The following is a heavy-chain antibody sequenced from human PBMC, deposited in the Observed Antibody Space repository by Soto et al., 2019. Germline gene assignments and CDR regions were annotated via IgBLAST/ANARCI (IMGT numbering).Heavy chain of an antibody. CDR3: SRERDSSSGNWFDP. D-gene: IGHD6-6*01. Sequence: QLQLQESGSGLVKPSQTLSLTCAVSGGSISSGGYSWRWIRQPPGKGLEWIGYLYHSGSTYYNPSLKSRVTISVDRSKNQFSLKLSSVTAADTAVYYCSRERDSSSGNWFDPWGQGTLVTVSS. CDR1: GGSISSGGYS. J-gene: IGHJ5*02. CDR2: LYHSGST. V-gene: IGHV4-30-2*01.